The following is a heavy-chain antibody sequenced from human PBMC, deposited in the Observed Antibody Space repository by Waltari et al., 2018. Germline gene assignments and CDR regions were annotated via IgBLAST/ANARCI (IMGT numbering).Heavy chain of an antibody. D-gene: IGHD2-15*01. Sequence: HLQESGPGLVKPSGTLSLICAVSGDSMSPITWWGWVRPPPGKGLEWIGQVHGSGKTNYNPSFASRVPVSLDTSTYHIALKVTSATAADTALYYCARDRGRGLYLDTWGRGILVTVSP. V-gene: IGHV4-4*02. CDR1: GDSMSPITW. CDR3: ARDRGRGLYLDT. CDR2: VHGSGKT. J-gene: IGHJ4*02.